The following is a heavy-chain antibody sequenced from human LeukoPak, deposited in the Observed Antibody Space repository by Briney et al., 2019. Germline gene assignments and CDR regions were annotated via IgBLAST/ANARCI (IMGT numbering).Heavy chain of an antibody. CDR1: GFTFSSYW. D-gene: IGHD6-19*01. Sequence: GGSLRLSCAASGFTFSSYWMSWVRQAPGKGLEWVANIKQDGSEKYYVDSVKGRFTISRDNAKNSLYLQMNSLRAEDTALYYCAKDLEAVAAEPDAFDIWGQGTMVTVSS. J-gene: IGHJ3*02. CDR3: AKDLEAVAAEPDAFDI. V-gene: IGHV3-7*03. CDR2: IKQDGSEK.